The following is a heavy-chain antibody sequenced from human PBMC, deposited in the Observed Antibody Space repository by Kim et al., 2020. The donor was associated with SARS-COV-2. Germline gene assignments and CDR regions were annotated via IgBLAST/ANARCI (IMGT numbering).Heavy chain of an antibody. CDR3: ARHRGGWLLFDY. Sequence: NYSPSFQGNVTISADRSISTAYLQWSSLKASDTAMYYCARHRGGWLLFDYWGQGTLVTVSS. J-gene: IGHJ4*02. V-gene: IGHV5-10-1*01. D-gene: IGHD5-12*01.